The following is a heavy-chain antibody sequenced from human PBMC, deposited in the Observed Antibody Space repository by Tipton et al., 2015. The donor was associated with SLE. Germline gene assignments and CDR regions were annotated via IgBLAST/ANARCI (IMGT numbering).Heavy chain of an antibody. CDR2: IRYDGSNK. CDR3: ARGLYYYDSSGSLGY. Sequence: SLRLSCAASGFTFSSYGMHWVRQAPGKGLEWVAFIRYDGSNKYYADSVKGRFTISRDNSKNTLYLQMNSLRAEDTAVYYCARGLYYYDSSGSLGYWGQGTLVTVSS. V-gene: IGHV3-30*02. D-gene: IGHD3-22*01. J-gene: IGHJ4*02. CDR1: GFTFSSYG.